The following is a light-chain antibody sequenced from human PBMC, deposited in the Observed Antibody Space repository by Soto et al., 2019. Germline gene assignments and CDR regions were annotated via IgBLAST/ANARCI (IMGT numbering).Light chain of an antibody. J-gene: IGLJ3*02. Sequence: QSVLTQPASVSGSPGQSITISCSGTSSDVGGYNYVSWYQQYPGKVPKVMIYEVSSRPSGVSSRFSGSKSGNTASLTISGLQAEDEADYYCSSYTSSSTWVFGRGTKVTVL. CDR1: SSDVGGYNY. V-gene: IGLV2-14*01. CDR3: SSYTSSSTWV. CDR2: EVS.